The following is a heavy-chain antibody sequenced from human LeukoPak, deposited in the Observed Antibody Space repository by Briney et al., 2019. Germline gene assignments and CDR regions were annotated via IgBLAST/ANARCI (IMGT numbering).Heavy chain of an antibody. CDR2: IYSGGST. CDR1: GFTVSSNY. CDR3: AKGLHYDFWSGLSYYFDY. V-gene: IGHV3-53*05. Sequence: GGSLRLSCAASGFTVSSNYMSWVRQAPGKGLEWVSVIYSGGSTYYADSVKGRFTISRDNAKNSLYLQMNSLRAEDTALYYCAKGLHYDFWSGLSYYFDYWGQGTLVTVSS. J-gene: IGHJ4*02. D-gene: IGHD3-3*01.